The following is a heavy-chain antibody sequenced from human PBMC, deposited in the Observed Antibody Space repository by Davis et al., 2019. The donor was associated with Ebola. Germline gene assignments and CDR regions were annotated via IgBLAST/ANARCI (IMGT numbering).Heavy chain of an antibody. CDR2: INHSGST. CDR3: ARQTGSSGKVY. J-gene: IGHJ4*02. D-gene: IGHD3-10*01. Sequence: PSETLSLTCTVYGGSFSGYYWSWIRQPPGKGLEWIEEINHSGSTNYNPSLKSRVTISVDTSKNQFSLKLSSVTAADTAVYYCARQTGSSGKVYWGQGTLVTVSS. CDR1: GGSFSGYY. V-gene: IGHV4-34*01.